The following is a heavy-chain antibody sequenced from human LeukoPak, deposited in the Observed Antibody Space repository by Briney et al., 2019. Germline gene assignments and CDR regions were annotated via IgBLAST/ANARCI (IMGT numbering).Heavy chain of an antibody. D-gene: IGHD3-22*01. J-gene: IGHJ4*02. Sequence: SVKVSCKASGGTFSSYAISWVRQAPGQGLEWMGRIIPIFGTANYAQKFQGRVTITTDESTSTAYMELSSLRSEDTAVYYCARDVVGYDSSGYYYRYWGQGTLATVSS. V-gene: IGHV1-69*05. CDR3: ARDVVGYDSSGYYYRY. CDR1: GGTFSSYA. CDR2: IIPIFGTA.